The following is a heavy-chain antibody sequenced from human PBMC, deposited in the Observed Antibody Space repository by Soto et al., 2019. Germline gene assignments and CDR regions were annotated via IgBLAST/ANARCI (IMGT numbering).Heavy chain of an antibody. D-gene: IGHD6-19*01. Sequence: QVQLVESGGGVVQPRRSLRLSCAASGFTFSSYGMHWVRQAPGKGLEWVAVISYDGSNKYYADSVKGRFTISRANSKNTLYLQMNSLRAEDKAVYYCAGGDSRGGTFDYWGQGTMVTVSS. CDR1: GFTFSSYG. J-gene: IGHJ4*02. V-gene: IGHV3-30*03. CDR2: ISYDGSNK. CDR3: AGGDSRGGTFDY.